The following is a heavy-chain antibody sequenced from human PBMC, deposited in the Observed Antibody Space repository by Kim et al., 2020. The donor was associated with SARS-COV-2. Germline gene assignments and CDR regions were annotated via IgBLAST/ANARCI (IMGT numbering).Heavy chain of an antibody. CDR1: GYTLTELS. CDR2: FDPEDGET. D-gene: IGHD5-18*01. V-gene: IGHV1-24*01. J-gene: IGHJ4*02. Sequence: ASVKVSCKVSGYTLTELSMHWVRQAPGKGLEWMGGFDPEDGETIYAQKFQGRVTMTEDTSTDTAYMELSSLRSEDTAVYYCATAPRRYSYGTDFDYWGQGTLVTVSS. CDR3: ATAPRRYSYGTDFDY.